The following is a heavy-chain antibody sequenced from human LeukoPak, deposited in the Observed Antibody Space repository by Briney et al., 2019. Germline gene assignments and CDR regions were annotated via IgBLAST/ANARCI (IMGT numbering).Heavy chain of an antibody. J-gene: IGHJ4*02. CDR1: GFTFSSFA. Sequence: GGSLRLSCAVSGFTFSSFAMSWVRQAPGKGLEWVSAISGSGGGTYYADSVKGRFTISRDNSKNTLYLQMNSLRAEDTAVYYCAGGSSGWYSDYWGQGTQVTVSS. V-gene: IGHV3-23*01. CDR2: ISGSGGGT. D-gene: IGHD6-19*01. CDR3: AGGSSGWYSDY.